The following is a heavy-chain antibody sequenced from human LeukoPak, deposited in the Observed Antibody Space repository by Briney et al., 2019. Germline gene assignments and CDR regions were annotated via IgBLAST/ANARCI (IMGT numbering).Heavy chain of an antibody. V-gene: IGHV3-49*03. D-gene: IGHD3-22*01. CDR2: IRSKAYGGTT. Sequence: PGGSLRLSCTASGFTFGDYAMSWFRQAPGKGLEWVGFIRSKAYGGTTEYAASVKGRFTISRDDSKSIAYLQMNSLKTEDTAVYYCTIGHAGYYDSSGFTFDIWGQGTMVTVSS. CDR3: TIGHAGYYDSSGFTFDI. J-gene: IGHJ3*02. CDR1: GFTFGDYA.